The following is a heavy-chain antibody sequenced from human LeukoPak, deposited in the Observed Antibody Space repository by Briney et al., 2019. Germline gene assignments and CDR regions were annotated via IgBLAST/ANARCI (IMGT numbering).Heavy chain of an antibody. CDR1: GGSISSGNYY. CDR2: IYTSGST. D-gene: IGHD3-22*01. CDR3: ARTSYYYDSSGYYPIPFDY. J-gene: IGHJ4*02. V-gene: IGHV4-61*02. Sequence: SQTLSLTCTVSGGSISSGNYYWSWIRQPAGKGLEWIGRIYTSGSTNYNPSLKSRVTVSVDTSKNQFSLKLSTVTAADTAVYYCARTSYYYDSSGYYPIPFDYWGQGTLVTVSS.